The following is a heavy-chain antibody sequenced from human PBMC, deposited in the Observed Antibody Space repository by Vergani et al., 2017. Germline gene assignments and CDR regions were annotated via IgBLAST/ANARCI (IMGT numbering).Heavy chain of an antibody. Sequence: EVQLLESGGDLVQPGGSLRLSCAASGFTFNHYAMNWVRQAPGKGLEWVSGMSGSGGSTYYAGSVKGRFTISRDSSKNTLYLQMNSLSAGDTAGYYCAKANPRNSGYDYLYYYHAMDVWGQGTTVTVSS. CDR1: GFTFNHYA. D-gene: IGHD5-12*01. J-gene: IGHJ6*02. V-gene: IGHV3-23*01. CDR3: AKANPRNSGYDYLYYYHAMDV. CDR2: MSGSGGST.